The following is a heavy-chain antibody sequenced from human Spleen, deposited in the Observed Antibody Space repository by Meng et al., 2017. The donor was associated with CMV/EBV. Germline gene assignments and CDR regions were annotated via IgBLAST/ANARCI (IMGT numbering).Heavy chain of an antibody. CDR3: ARSGYTAMVRTYYYYGMDV. Sequence: GESLKISCAASGFSFRTYAMIWVRQAPGKGLDWVSGISVGGETYYADSVKGRFTISRDNSKNTLYLQMNSLRAEDTAVYYCARSGYTAMVRTYYYYGMDVWGQGTTVTVSS. J-gene: IGHJ6*02. D-gene: IGHD5-18*01. CDR1: GFSFRTYA. CDR2: ISVGGET. V-gene: IGHV3-23*01.